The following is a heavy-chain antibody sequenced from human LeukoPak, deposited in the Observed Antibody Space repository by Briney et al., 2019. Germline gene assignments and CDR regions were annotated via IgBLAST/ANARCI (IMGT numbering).Heavy chain of an antibody. D-gene: IGHD3-3*02. J-gene: IGHJ5*02. CDR1: GFTFSSYG. Sequence: GGSLRLSCAASGFTFSSYGMSWLPQAPGRGLEWVSAICGSGGSTYYTDSVKGRFTISRDNSKNTLYMQMNRLRAEDTAIYYCAKATSPVFSRNWFDPWGQGTLVTVSS. CDR2: ICGSGGST. V-gene: IGHV3-23*01. CDR3: AKATSPVFSRNWFDP.